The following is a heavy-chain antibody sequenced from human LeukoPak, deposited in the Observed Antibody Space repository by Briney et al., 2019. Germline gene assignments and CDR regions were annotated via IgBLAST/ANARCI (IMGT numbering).Heavy chain of an antibody. D-gene: IGHD1-1*01. CDR3: GRASGYKVYYFDY. Sequence: SETLSLTCAVSGGSISSYYWSWIRQPAGKGLEWVGRIYTSGSTKYNPSLKSRVTMSVDTSTNQFTLKLSNVTAADTTVIYYGRASGYKVYYFDYWGQGTLVTVSS. V-gene: IGHV4-4*07. CDR2: IYTSGST. J-gene: IGHJ4*02. CDR1: GGSISSYY.